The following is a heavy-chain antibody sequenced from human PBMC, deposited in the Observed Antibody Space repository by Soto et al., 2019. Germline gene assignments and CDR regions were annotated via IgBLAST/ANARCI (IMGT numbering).Heavy chain of an antibody. J-gene: IGHJ4*02. CDR3: ANDYGLYY. CDR1: GFTFSSHA. D-gene: IGHD4-17*01. Sequence: AGSLTLSCAASGFTFSSHAMSWVRQAPGKGLEWVSAISGSGGSTYYADSVKGRFTISRDNSKNTLYLQMNSLRAEDTDVYYCANDYGLYYWGQGTLVTVSS. CDR2: ISGSGGST. V-gene: IGHV3-23*01.